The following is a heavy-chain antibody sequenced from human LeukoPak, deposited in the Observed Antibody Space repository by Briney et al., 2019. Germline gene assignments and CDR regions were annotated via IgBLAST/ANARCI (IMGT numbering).Heavy chain of an antibody. J-gene: IGHJ6*02. Sequence: PGGSLRLSCAASGFTFSSYGMHWVRRAPGKGLEWVAYIRFDGNDEHYEDPVKGRFTISKDNSKNTLYLQMSSLRAEDTAVYYCTGGGGYCSGGRCSGHYSMDVWGQGTTVTVSS. CDR1: GFTFSSYG. CDR2: IRFDGNDE. D-gene: IGHD2-15*01. CDR3: TGGGGYCSGGRCSGHYSMDV. V-gene: IGHV3-30*02.